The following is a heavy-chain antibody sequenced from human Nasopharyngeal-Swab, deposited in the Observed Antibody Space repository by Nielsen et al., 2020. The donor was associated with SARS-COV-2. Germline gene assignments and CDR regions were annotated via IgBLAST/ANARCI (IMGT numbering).Heavy chain of an antibody. Sequence: GGSLRLSCTASGFTFGDYAMSWFRQAPGKGLEWVGFIRSKAYGGTTEYAASVKGRFTISRDDSKSIAYLQMNSLRAEDTAVYYCARETVAGHNWFDPWGQGTLVTVSS. CDR1: GFTFGDYA. V-gene: IGHV3-49*03. D-gene: IGHD6-19*01. CDR2: IRSKAYGGTT. CDR3: ARETVAGHNWFDP. J-gene: IGHJ5*02.